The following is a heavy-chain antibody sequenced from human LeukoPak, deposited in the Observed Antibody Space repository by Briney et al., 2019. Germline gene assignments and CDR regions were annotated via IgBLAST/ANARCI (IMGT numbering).Heavy chain of an antibody. D-gene: IGHD1-14*01. V-gene: IGHV3-30*02. CDR2: IRYDGSNK. CDR3: AKVTIGHLDY. Sequence: GGSLRLSCAASGFTFSSYGMHWVRQAPGKGLEWVAFIRYDGSNKYYADSVKGRFTISRDNSKNTLYLQVNSLRAEDTAVYYCAKVTIGHLDYWGQGTLVTVSS. J-gene: IGHJ4*02. CDR1: GFTFSSYG.